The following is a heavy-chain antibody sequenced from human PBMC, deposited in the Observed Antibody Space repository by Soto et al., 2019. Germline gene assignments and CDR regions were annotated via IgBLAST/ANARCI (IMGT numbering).Heavy chain of an antibody. D-gene: IGHD6-19*01. J-gene: IGHJ4*02. V-gene: IGHV3-23*01. CDR1: GFTFSSYA. CDR3: AKVALPHKQWLGSYYFDY. CDR2: ISGSGGST. Sequence: EVQLLESGGGLVQPGGSLRLSCADSGFTFSSYAMSWVRQAPGKGLEWVSAISGSGGSTYYADSVKGRFTISRDNSKNTLYLQMNSLRAEDTAVYYCAKVALPHKQWLGSYYFDYWGQGTLVTVSS.